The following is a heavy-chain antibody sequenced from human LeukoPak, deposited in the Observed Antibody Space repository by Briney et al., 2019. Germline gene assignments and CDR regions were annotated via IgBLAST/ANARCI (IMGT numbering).Heavy chain of an antibody. CDR1: GGSISSSSYY. CDR2: IYYSGST. Sequence: PSETLSLTCTVSGGSISSSSYYWGWIRQPPGKGLEWIVSIYYSGSTYYNPSLKSRVTISVDTSKNQFSLKLSSVTAADTAVYYCAREGSIYYYDSSGYLGYWGQGTLVTVSA. V-gene: IGHV4-39*07. J-gene: IGHJ4*02. D-gene: IGHD3-22*01. CDR3: AREGSIYYYDSSGYLGY.